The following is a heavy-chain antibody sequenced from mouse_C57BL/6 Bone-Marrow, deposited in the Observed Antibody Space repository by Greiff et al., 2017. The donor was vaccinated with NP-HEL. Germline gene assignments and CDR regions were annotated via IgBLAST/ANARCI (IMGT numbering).Heavy chain of an antibody. J-gene: IGHJ2*01. CDR3: ARRGKLRLRYLDY. V-gene: IGHV1-7*01. D-gene: IGHD3-2*02. Sequence: QVQLQQSGAELAKPGASVKLSCKASGYTFTSYWMHWVKQRPGQGLEWIGYINPSSGYTTYNQKFKEKATLTADKSSSPASLQLSSLTYENSAVYDCARRGKLRLRYLDYWGQGTTLTVSS. CDR2: INPSSGYT. CDR1: GYTFTSYW.